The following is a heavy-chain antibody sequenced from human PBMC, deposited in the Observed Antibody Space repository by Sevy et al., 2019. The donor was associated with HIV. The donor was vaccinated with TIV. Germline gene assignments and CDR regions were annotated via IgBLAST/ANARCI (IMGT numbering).Heavy chain of an antibody. D-gene: IGHD6-19*01. CDR3: AKDTSGWYDALDQ. CDR1: GFTFGYFA. J-gene: IGHJ4*02. V-gene: IGHV3-23*01. CDR2: ISPNGATS. Sequence: GGSLRLSCEVSGFTFGYFAMSWVRQAPGKGLEWVSGISPNGATSHYAASVRGQFTISRDNSKKRMYLQMSSLRAEDTAQYYCAKDTSGWYDALDQWGQGTLVTVSS.